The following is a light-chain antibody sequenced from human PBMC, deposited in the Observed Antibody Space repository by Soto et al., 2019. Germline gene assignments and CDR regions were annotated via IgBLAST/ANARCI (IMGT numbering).Light chain of an antibody. CDR2: LGS. CDR3: MQTLQTPPFT. J-gene: IGKJ3*01. Sequence: DIVLTQSPLSLPVTPGEPASIACRSIQSLLHSNGYNYLDWYLQKPGQSPQLLIYLGSNRASGVTDRISGSGAGTDFTLKISSVEAEDAVVYYCMQTLQTPPFTFGPGTRVDIK. CDR1: QSLLHSNGYNY. V-gene: IGKV2-28*01.